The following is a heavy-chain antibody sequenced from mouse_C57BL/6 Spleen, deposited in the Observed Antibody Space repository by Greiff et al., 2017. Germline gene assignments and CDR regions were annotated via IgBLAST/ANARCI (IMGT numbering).Heavy chain of an antibody. V-gene: IGHV1-85*01. CDR1: GYTFTSYD. Sequence: VKLMESGPELVKPGASVKLSCKASGYTFTSYDINWVKQRPGQGLEWIGWIYPRDGSTKYNEKFKGKATLTVDTSSSTAYMELHSLTSEDSAVYFCARSGRGSHYYFDYWGQGTTLTVSS. D-gene: IGHD1-1*02. J-gene: IGHJ2*01. CDR3: ARSGRGSHYYFDY. CDR2: IYPRDGST.